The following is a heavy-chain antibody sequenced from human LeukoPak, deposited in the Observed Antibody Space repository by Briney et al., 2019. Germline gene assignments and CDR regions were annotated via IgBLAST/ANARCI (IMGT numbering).Heavy chain of an antibody. CDR2: INHSGST. Sequence: PSETLSLTCTVSGGSISSSTYYWGWIRQPPGKGLEWIGEINHSGSTNYNPSLKSRVTISVDTSKNQFSLKLSSVTAADTAVYYCARPGGMVRGVMSHKQYYYYMDVWGKGTTVTISS. D-gene: IGHD3-10*01. J-gene: IGHJ6*03. CDR1: GGSISSSTYY. V-gene: IGHV4-39*07. CDR3: ARPGGMVRGVMSHKQYYYYMDV.